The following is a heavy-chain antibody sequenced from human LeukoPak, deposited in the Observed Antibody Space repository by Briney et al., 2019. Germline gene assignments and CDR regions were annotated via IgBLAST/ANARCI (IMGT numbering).Heavy chain of an antibody. J-gene: IGHJ3*02. V-gene: IGHV3-74*01. CDR3: ARVGSGSRVNDAFDI. D-gene: IGHD3-10*01. CDR2: INSDGSST. Sequence: GGSLRLSCAASGFTFSSYWMHWVRQAPGKGLVWVSRINSDGSSTSYADSVKGRFTISRDNAKNTLYLQMNSLRAEDTAVYYCARVGSGSRVNDAFDIWGQGTMVTVSS. CDR1: GFTFSSYW.